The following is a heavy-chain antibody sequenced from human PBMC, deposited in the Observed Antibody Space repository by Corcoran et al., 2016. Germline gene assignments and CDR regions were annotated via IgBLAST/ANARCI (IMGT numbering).Heavy chain of an antibody. V-gene: IGHV3-30*03. J-gene: IGHJ4*02. Sequence: VQLVESGGGVVQPGRSLRLSCAASGFTFSSYGMHWVRQAPGKGLEWVAVISYDGSNKYYADSVKGRFTISRDNSKNTLYLQMNSLRAEETAVYYCARPKSAYCGGDCYLGYWGQGTLVTVSS. CDR2: ISYDGSNK. CDR1: GFTFSSYG. CDR3: ARPKSAYCGGDCYLGY. D-gene: IGHD2-21*02.